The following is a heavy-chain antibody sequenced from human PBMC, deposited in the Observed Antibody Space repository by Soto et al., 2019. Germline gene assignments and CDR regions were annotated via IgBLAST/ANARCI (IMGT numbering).Heavy chain of an antibody. J-gene: IGHJ5*02. D-gene: IGHD3-16*01. CDR2: IIALYGTT. CDR3: ARDIPTYYDSSFGWSDP. V-gene: IGHV1-69*13. Sequence: SVTVSCKAAEGTRSSFGISWVRQVPGQGLEWMGSIIALYGTTNYAQRFRDRVAFIADDSTNMIYIELMSLRSDDTAIYYCARDIPTYYDSSFGWSDPWGQGVLVTVSS. CDR1: EGTRSSFG.